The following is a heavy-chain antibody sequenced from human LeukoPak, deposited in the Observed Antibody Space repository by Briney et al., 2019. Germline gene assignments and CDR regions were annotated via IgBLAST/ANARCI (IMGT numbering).Heavy chain of an antibody. CDR1: GFTVSSFE. Sequence: GGSLRLTGAGSGFTVSSFEINWVRQPQGKGREWVSFIAVDGTTYYADSVKGRFTLSRDNAKNSLYLQMNSLRAEDTAVYYCATSLSGWGTYHDLDVWGKGTTVTISS. D-gene: IGHD6-19*01. CDR3: ATSLSGWGTYHDLDV. V-gene: IGHV3-48*03. J-gene: IGHJ6*03. CDR2: IAVDGTT.